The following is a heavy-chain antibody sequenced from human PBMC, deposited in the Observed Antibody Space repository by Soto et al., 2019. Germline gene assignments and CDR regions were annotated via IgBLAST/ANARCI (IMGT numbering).Heavy chain of an antibody. CDR3: ARGTHYYDSSGYLAPAPVDY. CDR2: IIPILGIA. D-gene: IGHD3-22*01. Sequence: ASVKVSCKASGGTFSSYTISWVRQAPGQGLEWMGRIIPILGIANYAQKFQGRVTIAADKSTSTAYMELSSLRSEDTAVYYCARGTHYYDSSGYLAPAPVDYWGQGTLVTVSS. J-gene: IGHJ4*02. CDR1: GGTFSSYT. V-gene: IGHV1-69*02.